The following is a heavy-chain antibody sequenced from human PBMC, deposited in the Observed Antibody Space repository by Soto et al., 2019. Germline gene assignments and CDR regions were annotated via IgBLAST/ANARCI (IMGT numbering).Heavy chain of an antibody. D-gene: IGHD6-19*01. CDR3: VTGGGWRLDY. CDR1: RLTLSSYW. CDR2: IKQDGSEK. V-gene: IGHV3-7*01. J-gene: IGHJ4*02. Sequence: EVELVESGGALVQPGGSLRLSCAASRLTLSSYWMNWIRQAPGKGLEWVAIIKQDGSEKLYLDSVKGRFTISRDNAKNSVYRQMDSLRGEDTAVYYCVTGGGWRLDYWGQGTLVSVSS.